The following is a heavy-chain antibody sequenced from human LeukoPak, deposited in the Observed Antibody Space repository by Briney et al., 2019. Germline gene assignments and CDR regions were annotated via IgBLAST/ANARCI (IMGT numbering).Heavy chain of an antibody. Sequence: SETLSLTCTVSGGSFSYYYWTWIRRPPGKGLEWIGEINYSGSTNYNPSLKSRVTTSIDTSKNQFSLRLSSVTAADTAMYYCARGSLYSSGGTHFDYWGQGILVTVSS. V-gene: IGHV4-34*01. CDR2: INYSGST. D-gene: IGHD6-19*01. CDR3: ARGSLYSSGGTHFDY. J-gene: IGHJ4*02. CDR1: GGSFSYYY.